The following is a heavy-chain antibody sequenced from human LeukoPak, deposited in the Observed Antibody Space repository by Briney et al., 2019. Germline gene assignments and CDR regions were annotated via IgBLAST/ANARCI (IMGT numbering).Heavy chain of an antibody. V-gene: IGHV3-23*01. CDR1: GFTFSSDA. J-gene: IGHJ5*02. CDR3: AKADWEDYYGSGSYYQT. Sequence: VGSLSLSCAASGFTFSSDAMSWGRQAPGQGLEWCSAIGGSGGSTYYADSVKGRFTISRDNSKNTLYLQMNSLRAEDTAVYYCAKADWEDYYGSGSYYQTWGQGTLVTVSS. D-gene: IGHD3-10*01. CDR2: IGGSGGST.